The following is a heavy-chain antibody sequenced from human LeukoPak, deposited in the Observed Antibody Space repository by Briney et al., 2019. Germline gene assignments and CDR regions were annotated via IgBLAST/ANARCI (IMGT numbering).Heavy chain of an antibody. CDR3: AKATGYDSTYDY. CDR1: GFTFSSYA. D-gene: IGHD5-12*01. CDR2: ISGSGGST. V-gene: IGHV3-23*01. J-gene: IGHJ4*02. Sequence: GGSLRLSCAASGFTFSSYAMSWVRRAPGKGLEWVSAISGSGGSTYYADSVKGRFTISRDNSKNTLYLQMNSLRAEDTAVYYCAKATGYDSTYDYWGQGTLVTVSS.